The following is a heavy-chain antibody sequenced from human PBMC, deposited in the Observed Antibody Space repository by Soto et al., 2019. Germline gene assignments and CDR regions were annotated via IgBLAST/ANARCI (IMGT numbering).Heavy chain of an antibody. CDR1: GYTFTGYY. V-gene: IGHV1-2*02. CDR2: INPNSGGT. J-gene: IGHJ5*02. CDR3: ASGYCTTTSCYP. D-gene: IGHD2-2*01. Sequence: QVQLVQSGAEVKKPGASVKVSCKASGYTFTGYYIHWVRQAPGQGLEWIGWINPNSGGTNYAQKLQGRVTMTRDTSISTAYMELSRLRSDDTAVYYCASGYCTTTSCYPSGQGTLVTVSS.